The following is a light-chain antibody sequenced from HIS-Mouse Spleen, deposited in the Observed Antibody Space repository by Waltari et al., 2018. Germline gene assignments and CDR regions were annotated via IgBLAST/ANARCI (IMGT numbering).Light chain of an antibody. CDR3: MIWHSSAYV. CDR2: GKN. CDR1: SLRSYY. Sequence: SSELTQDPAVSVALGQTVRITCQGDSLRSYYASWYQQKPGQAPVLVIYGKNNRPSGIPDRFSGSKDASANAGILLISGLQSEDEADYYCMIWHSSAYVFGTGTKVTVL. V-gene: IGLV3-19*01. J-gene: IGLJ1*01.